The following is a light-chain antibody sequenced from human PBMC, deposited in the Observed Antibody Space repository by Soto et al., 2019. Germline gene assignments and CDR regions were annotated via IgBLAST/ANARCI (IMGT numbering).Light chain of an antibody. CDR3: YSYDSSLSHNYV. CDR2: GNS. CDR1: SSNIGADYD. Sequence: QSVLTQPPSVSEAPGQRVTISCTGSSSNIGADYDVHWDRQLPGAAPKLLITGNSYRPSGVPDRFSGSKSGTSAYLDITGXQAEDEADYYCYSYDSSLSHNYVFGNGTKVTVL. V-gene: IGLV1-40*01. J-gene: IGLJ1*01.